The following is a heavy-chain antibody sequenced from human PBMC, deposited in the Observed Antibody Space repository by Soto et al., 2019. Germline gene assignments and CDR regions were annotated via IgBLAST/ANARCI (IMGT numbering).Heavy chain of an antibody. Sequence: PGGSLRLSCSASGFTFSSYALHWVRQAPGKGLEYVSAISSNGGSTHYADSVKGRFTISRDNSKNTLYLQMSSLRVEDAAVYYCAGRGYSYGYYSLAYRGQGTLVTVSS. D-gene: IGHD5-18*01. V-gene: IGHV3-64D*06. CDR1: GFTFSSYA. CDR3: AGRGYSYGYYSLAY. J-gene: IGHJ4*02. CDR2: ISSNGGST.